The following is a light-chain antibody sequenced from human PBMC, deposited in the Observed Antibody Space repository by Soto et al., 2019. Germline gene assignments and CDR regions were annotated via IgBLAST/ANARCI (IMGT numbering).Light chain of an antibody. J-gene: IGLJ3*02. Sequence: QSALTQPPSASGSPGQSVTISCTGTSSDVGGYHYVSWYQQHPGKAPKLMIHEVTKRPSGVPDRFSGSKSGNTASLTVSGLQGEDEADYYCSSYTSSSTWVFGGGTKVTVL. CDR1: SSDVGGYHY. CDR3: SSYTSSSTWV. V-gene: IGLV2-8*01. CDR2: EVT.